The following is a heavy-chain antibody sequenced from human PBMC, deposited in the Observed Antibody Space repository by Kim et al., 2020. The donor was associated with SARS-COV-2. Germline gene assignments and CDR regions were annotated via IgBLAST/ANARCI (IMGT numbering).Heavy chain of an antibody. Sequence: SETLSLTCTVSGGSISRYYWSWIRQPPGKGLEWIGYIYYSGSTNYNPPLKSRVTISVDTSKNQFSLKLSSVTAADTAVYYCARGRSGWFDYYFDYWGQGT. CDR2: IYYSGST. CDR3: ARGRSGWFDYYFDY. D-gene: IGHD6-19*01. V-gene: IGHV4-59*01. J-gene: IGHJ4*02. CDR1: GGSISRYY.